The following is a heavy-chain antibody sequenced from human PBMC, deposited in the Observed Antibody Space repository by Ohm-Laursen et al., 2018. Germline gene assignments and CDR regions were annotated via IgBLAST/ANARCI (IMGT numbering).Heavy chain of an antibody. Sequence: TLSLTCTVSGGSISNYYWSWIRQPPGKGLEWIGYIYSSGSTNYNPSLKSRVTISVDTSKNQFSLKLSSVTAADTAVYYCARQGGSSSLFDYWGQGTLVTVSS. CDR2: IYSSGST. V-gene: IGHV4-59*01. CDR1: GGSISNYY. J-gene: IGHJ4*02. CDR3: ARQGGSSSLFDY. D-gene: IGHD6-6*01.